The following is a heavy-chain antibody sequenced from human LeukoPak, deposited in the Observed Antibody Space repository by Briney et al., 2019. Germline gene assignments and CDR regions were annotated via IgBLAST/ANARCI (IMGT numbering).Heavy chain of an antibody. Sequence: PSETLSLTCTVSGGSISSSSYYWGWIRQPPGDGLEWIGSIYYSGSTYYNPSLKSRVTISVDTSKNQFSLKLSSVTAADTAVYYCARDREGYSGSYGGGYWGQGTLVTVSS. CDR1: GGSISSSSYY. J-gene: IGHJ4*02. CDR2: IYYSGST. V-gene: IGHV4-39*07. CDR3: ARDREGYSGSYGGGY. D-gene: IGHD1-26*01.